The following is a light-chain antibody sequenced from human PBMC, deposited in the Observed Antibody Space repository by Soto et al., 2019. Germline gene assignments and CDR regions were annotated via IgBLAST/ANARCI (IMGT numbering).Light chain of an antibody. J-gene: IGLJ1*01. CDR3: SSYTSSGTGGYV. V-gene: IGLV2-14*01. Sequence: QSALTQPASVSGSPGQSITISCAGTSSDVGGYNYVSWYQQHPGKAPKLLIYEVSNRPSGVSNRFSGSKSGNTASLTISGLPAEDEADYYCSSYTSSGTGGYVFGTGTKLTVL. CDR1: SSDVGGYNY. CDR2: EVS.